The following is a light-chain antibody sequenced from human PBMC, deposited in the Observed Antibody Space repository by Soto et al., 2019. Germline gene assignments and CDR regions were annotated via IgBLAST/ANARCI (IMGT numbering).Light chain of an antibody. V-gene: IGKV1-39*01. CDR2: AAS. CDR3: QQSYSTMYT. Sequence: IQMTQSPSSLSASVGDRVTITCRASQSISSYLNWYQQKPGKAPKLQIYAASSLQSGVPSRFSGSGSGTDFTLTISSLQPEDFATYYCQQSYSTMYTFGQGTKLEIK. J-gene: IGKJ2*01. CDR1: QSISSY.